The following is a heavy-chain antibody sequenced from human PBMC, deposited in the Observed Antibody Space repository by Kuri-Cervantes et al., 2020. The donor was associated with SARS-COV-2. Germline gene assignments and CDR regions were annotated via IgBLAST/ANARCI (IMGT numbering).Heavy chain of an antibody. CDR3: ARLGFNWNYGPNFDY. CDR2: IYASGST. CDR1: GGSISSSNYY. Sequence: SETLSLTCTVSGGSISSSNYYWNWIRQPAGKGLEWIGYIYASGSTNYNPSLKSRVTVSIDTSKNQFSLKLSSVTAADTAVYYCARLGFNWNYGPNFDYWGQGTLVTVSS. D-gene: IGHD1-7*01. J-gene: IGHJ4*02. V-gene: IGHV4-61*09.